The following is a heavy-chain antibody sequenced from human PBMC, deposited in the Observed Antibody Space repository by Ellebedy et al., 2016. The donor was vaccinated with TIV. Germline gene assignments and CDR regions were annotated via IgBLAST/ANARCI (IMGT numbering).Heavy chain of an antibody. CDR2: IYYSGST. V-gene: IGHV4-39*07. CDR3: ARGYSSSWYRGDY. D-gene: IGHD6-13*01. J-gene: IGHJ4*02. CDR1: GGSISSSSSY. Sequence: SETLSLXXTVSGGSISSSSSYWGWTRQPPGKGLEWIGSIYYSGSTYYNPSLKSRVTISVDTSKNQFSLKLSSVTAADTAVYYCARGYSSSWYRGDYWGQGTLVTVSS.